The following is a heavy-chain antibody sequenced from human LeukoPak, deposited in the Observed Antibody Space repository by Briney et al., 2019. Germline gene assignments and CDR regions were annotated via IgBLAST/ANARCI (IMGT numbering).Heavy chain of an antibody. V-gene: IGHV1-3*01. Sequence: ASVKVSCKASGYTFTSYAMHWVRQAPGQRLEWMGWINAGNGNTKYSQKFQGRVTITRDTSASTAYMELSSLRSEDTAVYCCARDPYYYDSSGPDYWGQGTLVTVSS. CDR3: ARDPYYYDSSGPDY. D-gene: IGHD3-22*01. J-gene: IGHJ4*02. CDR1: GYTFTSYA. CDR2: INAGNGNT.